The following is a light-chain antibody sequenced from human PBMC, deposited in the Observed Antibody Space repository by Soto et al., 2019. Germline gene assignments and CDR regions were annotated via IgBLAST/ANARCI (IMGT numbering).Light chain of an antibody. CDR2: GAS. CDR3: QQYDSSPVT. J-gene: IGKJ3*01. V-gene: IGKV3-20*01. CDR1: QSVSSSY. Sequence: EIVLTQSPGTLSLSPGERATLSCRASQSVSSSYLAWYQQKPGQAPRLLIYGASSRATGIPDRFSGSGSGTDFTLIISRLEPEDFAVYYCQQYDSSPVTFGPVTKVDIK.